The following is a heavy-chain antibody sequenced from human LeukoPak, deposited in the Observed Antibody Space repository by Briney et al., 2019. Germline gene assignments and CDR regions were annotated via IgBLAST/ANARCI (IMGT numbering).Heavy chain of an antibody. D-gene: IGHD3-10*01. J-gene: IGHJ4*02. V-gene: IGHV4-39*01. CDR2: IYYSGST. CDR1: GGSITTSTYY. CDR3: ARHRGEFGDSPPNIDY. Sequence: SETLSLTCTVSGGSITTSTYYWGWIRQPPGKGLEWIGSIYYSGSTYNNPSLKSRVTISVDMSKNQFSLRLSSVTAADTTVYYCARHRGEFGDSPPNIDYWGQGTLVTVSS.